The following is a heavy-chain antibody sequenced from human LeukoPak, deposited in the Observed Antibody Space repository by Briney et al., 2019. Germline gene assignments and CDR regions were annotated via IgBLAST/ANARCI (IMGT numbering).Heavy chain of an antibody. CDR3: ARQGRRRLLRYFDY. Sequence: GGSLRLSCAASGFTFSSYEMNWVRQAPGKGLEWVANINQDGSEKYFVDSVKGRFTISRDNAKNSLYLQMNSLRAEDTAVYYCARQGRRRLLRYFDYWGQGTLVTVSS. V-gene: IGHV3-7*01. CDR2: INQDGSEK. CDR1: GFTFSSYE. D-gene: IGHD3-10*01. J-gene: IGHJ4*02.